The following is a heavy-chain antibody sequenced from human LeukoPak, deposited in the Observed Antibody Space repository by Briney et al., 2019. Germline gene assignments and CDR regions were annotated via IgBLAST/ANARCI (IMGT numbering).Heavy chain of an antibody. V-gene: IGHV1-2*02. CDR3: AREPVGVGATTLDY. Sequence: ASVKVSCKASGSTFTGYYMHWVRQAPGQGLEWMGWIIPNSGGTNYVQKFQGRVTMTRDTSISTAYMELSRLRSDDTAVYYCAREPVGVGATTLDYWGQGTLLTVSS. CDR1: GSTFTGYY. J-gene: IGHJ4*02. D-gene: IGHD1-26*01. CDR2: IIPNSGGT.